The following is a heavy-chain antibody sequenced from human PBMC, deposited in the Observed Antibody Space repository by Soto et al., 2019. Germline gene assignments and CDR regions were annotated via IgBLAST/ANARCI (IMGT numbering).Heavy chain of an antibody. V-gene: IGHV3-48*01. J-gene: IGHJ4*02. CDR2: ISSSSSTI. Sequence: PGGSLRLSCAASGFTFSSYSMNWVRQAPGKGLEWVSYISSSSSTIYYADSVKGRFTISRDNAKNSLYLQMNSLRAEDTAVYYCARVEDFWSGYYLDYWGQGTLVTVSS. CDR1: GFTFSSYS. D-gene: IGHD3-3*01. CDR3: ARVEDFWSGYYLDY.